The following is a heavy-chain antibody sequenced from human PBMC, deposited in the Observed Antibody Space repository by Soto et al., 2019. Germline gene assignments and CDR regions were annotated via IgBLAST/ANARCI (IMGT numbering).Heavy chain of an antibody. CDR3: ARDRSITMVRGVIPYYYYGMDV. D-gene: IGHD3-10*01. J-gene: IGHJ6*02. CDR2: IHYNGNT. Sequence: PSETLSLTCTVSGDSISSYSWSWIRQPPGKGLEWIGNIHYNGNTKYSPSLKSRVTMSVDKSKNQFSLKLSSVTAADTAVYYCARDRSITMVRGVIPYYYYGMDVWGQGTTVTVSS. V-gene: IGHV4-59*12. CDR1: GDSISSYS.